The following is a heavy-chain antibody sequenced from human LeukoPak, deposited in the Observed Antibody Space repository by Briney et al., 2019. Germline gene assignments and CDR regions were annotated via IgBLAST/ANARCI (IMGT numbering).Heavy chain of an antibody. Sequence: SETLSLTCTVSGGSISSYYWSWIRQPRGRGLEWIGYIYYSGSTNYNPSLKSRVTISVDTSKNQFSLKLSSVTAADTAVYYCAREVYYYYYMDVWGKGTTVTVSS. J-gene: IGHJ6*03. CDR3: AREVYYYYYMDV. V-gene: IGHV4-59*01. CDR2: IYYSGST. CDR1: GGSISSYY.